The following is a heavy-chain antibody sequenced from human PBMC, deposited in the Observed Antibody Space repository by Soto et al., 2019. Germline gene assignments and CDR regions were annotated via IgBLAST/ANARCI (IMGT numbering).Heavy chain of an antibody. CDR1: GFSFSLNA. V-gene: IGHV3-30*15. CDR3: ARDRYSAAVATYLDY. CDR2: ISYDGGDK. J-gene: IGHJ4*02. D-gene: IGHD2-2*01. Sequence: QVQLVESGGGVVQPGRSLRLSCAASGFSFSLNAMHWVRQAPGKGLEWVAVISYDGGDKFYAASVKGRFTISRDNSENTLYLHMSSLKREDTAVYYCARDRYSAAVATYLDYWGQGALVSVSS.